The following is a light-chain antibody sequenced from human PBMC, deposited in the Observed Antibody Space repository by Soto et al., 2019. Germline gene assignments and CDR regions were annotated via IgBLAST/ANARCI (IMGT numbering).Light chain of an antibody. CDR2: KDS. CDR1: ALPKQY. J-gene: IGLJ2*01. V-gene: IGLV3-25*03. CDR3: QSADSSGTYVL. Sequence: SYELTQPPSVSVSPGQTARITCSGDALPKQYAYWYQQKPGQAPVLVIYKDSERPSGIPERFSGSSSGTTVTLTICGVQAEDEADYYCQSADSSGTYVLFGGGTKLTVL.